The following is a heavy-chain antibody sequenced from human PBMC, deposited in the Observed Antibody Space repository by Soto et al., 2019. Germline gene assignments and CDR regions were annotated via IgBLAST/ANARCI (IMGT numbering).Heavy chain of an antibody. CDR2: ISSSSSYI. CDR1: GFTFSSYS. CDR3: ARDHQGLYCSSTSCYGDYFDY. Sequence: GGSLRLSCAASGFTFSSYSMNWVRQAPGKGLEWVSSISSSSSYIYYADSVKGRFTISRDNAKNSLYLQMNSLRAEDTAVYYCARDHQGLYCSSTSCYGDYFDYWGQGTLVTVSS. J-gene: IGHJ4*02. D-gene: IGHD2-2*01. V-gene: IGHV3-21*01.